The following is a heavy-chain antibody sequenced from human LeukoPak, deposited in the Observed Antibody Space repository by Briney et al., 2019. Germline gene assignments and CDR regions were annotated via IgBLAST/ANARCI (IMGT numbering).Heavy chain of an antibody. Sequence: ASVKVSCKASGYTFTGYYMHWVRQAPGQGLEWMGWINPNSGGTNYAQKFQGRVTMTRDTSISTAYMELSRLRSDDTAVYYCARDKAYCGGDCYAFDIWGQGTMVTVSS. CDR2: INPNSGGT. D-gene: IGHD2-21*02. J-gene: IGHJ3*02. CDR1: GYTFTGYY. V-gene: IGHV1-2*02. CDR3: ARDKAYCGGDCYAFDI.